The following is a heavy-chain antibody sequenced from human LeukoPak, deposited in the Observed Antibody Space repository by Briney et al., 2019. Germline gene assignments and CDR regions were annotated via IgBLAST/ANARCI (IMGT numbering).Heavy chain of an antibody. CDR2: MNPNSGNT. V-gene: IGHV1-8*01. CDR3: ARGRMVRGVIIRKNYYFDY. CDR1: GYTFTSYD. D-gene: IGHD3-10*01. Sequence: ASVKVSCKASGYTFTSYDINWVRQATGQGLEWMGWMNPNSGNTGYAQKFQGRVTMTRNTSISTAYMELSSLRSEDTAVYYCARGRMVRGVIIRKNYYFDYWGQGTLVTVPS. J-gene: IGHJ4*02.